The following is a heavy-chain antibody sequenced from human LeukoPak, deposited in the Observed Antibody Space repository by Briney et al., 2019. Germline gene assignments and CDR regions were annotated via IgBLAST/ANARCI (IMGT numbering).Heavy chain of an antibody. J-gene: IGHJ4*02. CDR3: AREEVGSSWAFDY. V-gene: IGHV4-59*08. CDR1: GGSISSYY. D-gene: IGHD6-13*01. Sequence: SETLSLTCTVSGGSISSYYWSWIWQPPGKGLEWIGYIYYSGSTNYNPSLKSRVTISVDTSKNQFSLKLSSVTAADTAVYYCAREEVGSSWAFDYWGQGTLVTVSS. CDR2: IYYSGST.